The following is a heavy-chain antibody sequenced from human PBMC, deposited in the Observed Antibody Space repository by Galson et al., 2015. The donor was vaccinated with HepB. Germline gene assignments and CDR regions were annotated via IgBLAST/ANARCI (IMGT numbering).Heavy chain of an antibody. D-gene: IGHD7-27*01. J-gene: IGHJ3*02. CDR2: ISAYNGNT. Sequence: SVKVSCKASGYTFTSYGISWVRQAPGQGLEWMGWISAYNGNTNYAQKLQGRVTMTTDTSTSTAYMELRSLRSDDTAVYYCARRTGFTENDAFDIWGQGTMVTVSS. CDR1: GYTFTSYG. V-gene: IGHV1-18*04. CDR3: ARRTGFTENDAFDI.